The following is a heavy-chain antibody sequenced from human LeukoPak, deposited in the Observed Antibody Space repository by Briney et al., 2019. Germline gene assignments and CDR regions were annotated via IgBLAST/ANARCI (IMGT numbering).Heavy chain of an antibody. J-gene: IGHJ4*02. D-gene: IGHD6-19*01. CDR1: GFTFSSYA. Sequence: GGSLRLSCAASGFTFSSYAMHWVRQAPGKGLEWVAVISYDGSNKYYADSVKGRFTISRDNSKNTLYLQMNSLRGDDTAVYYCAKDLDGSGMYGGLDYWGQGTLVTVSS. CDR2: ISYDGSNK. CDR3: AKDLDGSGMYGGLDY. V-gene: IGHV3-30*04.